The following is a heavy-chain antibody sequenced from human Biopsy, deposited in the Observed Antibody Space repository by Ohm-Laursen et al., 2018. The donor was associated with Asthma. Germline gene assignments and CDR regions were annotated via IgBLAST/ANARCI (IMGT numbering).Heavy chain of an antibody. CDR2: INAGNGNT. CDR3: ASTYYDFLTGQVNDVFAI. D-gene: IGHD3-9*01. J-gene: IGHJ3*02. CDR1: GYTFINYA. Sequence: SVKVSCKASGYTFINYAIHWVRQAPGQRLEWMGWINAGNGNTKYSQKFQGRVTITRDTSASTAYMDLSSLRSEDTAVYYCASTYYDFLTGQVNDVFAIWGQGTMVTVSS. V-gene: IGHV1-3*01.